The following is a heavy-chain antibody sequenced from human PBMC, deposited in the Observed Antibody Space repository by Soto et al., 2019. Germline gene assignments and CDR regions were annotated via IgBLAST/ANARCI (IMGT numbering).Heavy chain of an antibody. V-gene: IGHV1-3*01. CDR1: GYTFTSYA. CDR3: ARGFGDSITIFGVVTYDYYYYGMDV. CDR2: INAGNGNT. Sequence: ASVKVSCKASGYTFTSYAMHWVRQAPGQRLEWMGWINAGNGNTKYSQKFQGRVTITRDTSASTAYMELSSLRSEDTAVYYCARGFGDSITIFGVVTYDYYYYGMDVWGQGTTVTVSS. D-gene: IGHD3-3*01. J-gene: IGHJ6*02.